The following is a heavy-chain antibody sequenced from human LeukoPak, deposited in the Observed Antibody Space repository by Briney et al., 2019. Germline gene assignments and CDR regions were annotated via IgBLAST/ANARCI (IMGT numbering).Heavy chain of an antibody. CDR3: ARGSLRRGYYYNWFDP. CDR2: INHSGST. J-gene: IGHJ5*02. CDR1: GGSFSGYY. V-gene: IGHV4-34*01. Sequence: PETLSLTCAVYGGSFSGYYWSWIRQPPGKGLEWIGEINHSGSTNYNPSLKSRVTISVDTSKNQFSLKLSSVTAADTAVYYCARGSLRRGYYYNWFDPWGQGTLVTVSS. D-gene: IGHD3-22*01.